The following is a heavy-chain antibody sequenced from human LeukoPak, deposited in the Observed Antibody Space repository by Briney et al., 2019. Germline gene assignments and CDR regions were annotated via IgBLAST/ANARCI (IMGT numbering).Heavy chain of an antibody. CDR1: GFTVSSNY. J-gene: IGHJ4*02. CDR3: ATIFATENFDY. CDR2: ISGSGGST. V-gene: IGHV3-23*01. Sequence: GGSLRLSCAASGFTVSSNYMSWVRQAPGKGLEWVSAISGSGGSTYYADSVKGRFTISRDNSKNTLYLQMNSLRAEDTAVYYCATIFATENFDYWGQGTLVTVSS. D-gene: IGHD3-3*02.